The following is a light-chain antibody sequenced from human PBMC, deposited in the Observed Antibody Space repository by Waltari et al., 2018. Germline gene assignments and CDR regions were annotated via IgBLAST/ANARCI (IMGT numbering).Light chain of an antibody. J-gene: IGLJ2*01. V-gene: IGLV2-23*02. CDR3: CSYAGRGVV. CDR2: EVS. CDR1: SSDVGSYNL. Sequence: QSALTQPASVSGSPGQSITISCTGTSSDVGSYNLVSWYQQHPGKAPKLMIYEVSKRPSGFCQRVSGSKSGNTASLTISGLQAEDEADYYCCSYAGRGVVFGGGTKLTVL.